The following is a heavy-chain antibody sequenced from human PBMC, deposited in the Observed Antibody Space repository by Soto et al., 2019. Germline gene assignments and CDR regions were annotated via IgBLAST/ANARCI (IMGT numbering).Heavy chain of an antibody. CDR3: ASRPVDTAMVTATYYGMDV. J-gene: IGHJ6*02. CDR2: IIPIFGTA. Sequence: GASVKVSCKASGGTFSSYAISWVRQAPGQGLEWMGGIIPIFGTANYAQKFRGRVTITADESTSTAYMELSSLRSEDTAVYYCASRPVDTAMVTATYYGMDVWGQGTTVTVSS. D-gene: IGHD5-18*01. CDR1: GGTFSSYA. V-gene: IGHV1-69*13.